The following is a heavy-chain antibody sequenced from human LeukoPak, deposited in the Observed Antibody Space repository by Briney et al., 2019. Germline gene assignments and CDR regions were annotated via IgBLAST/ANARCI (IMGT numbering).Heavy chain of an antibody. V-gene: IGHV3-53*01. J-gene: IGHJ4*02. D-gene: IGHD5-18*01. Sequence: GGSLRLSCAASGFTFSSYSMNWVRQAPGKGLEWVSALYIGGNTYYADSVRGRFTISRDNSKNTLYLQMNSLRAEDTAIYYCMTAAGYNFGQYWGQGTLVTVSS. CDR3: MTAAGYNFGQY. CDR2: LYIGGNT. CDR1: GFTFSSYS.